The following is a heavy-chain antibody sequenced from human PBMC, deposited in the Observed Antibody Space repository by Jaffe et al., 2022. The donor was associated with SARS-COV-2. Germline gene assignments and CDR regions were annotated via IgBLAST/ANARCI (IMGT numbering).Heavy chain of an antibody. Sequence: EVQLLESGGGLVQPGGSLRLSCAASGFTFSSYAMSWVRQAPGKGLEWVSAISGSGGSTYYADSVKGRFTISRDNSKNTLYLQMNSLRAEDTAVYYCAKDSGITWFGELNYYYYYGMDVWGQGTTVTVSS. V-gene: IGHV3-23*01. CDR3: AKDSGITWFGELNYYYYYGMDV. CDR1: GFTFSSYA. J-gene: IGHJ6*02. CDR2: ISGSGGST. D-gene: IGHD3-10*01.